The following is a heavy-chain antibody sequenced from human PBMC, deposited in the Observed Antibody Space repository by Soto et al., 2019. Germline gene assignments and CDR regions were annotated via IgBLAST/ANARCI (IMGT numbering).Heavy chain of an antibody. J-gene: IGHJ3*02. CDR1: GFTFDDYA. Sequence: GGSLRLSCAASGFTFDDYAMHWVRQAPGKGLEWVSLISGDGGSTYYADSVKGRFTISRDNSKNSLYLQMNSLRTEDTAVYYGAKVSEKQRGTGGGVDAFDIWGQGTMVTVSS. D-gene: IGHD6-25*01. CDR2: ISGDGGST. V-gene: IGHV3-43*02. CDR3: AKVSEKQRGTGGGVDAFDI.